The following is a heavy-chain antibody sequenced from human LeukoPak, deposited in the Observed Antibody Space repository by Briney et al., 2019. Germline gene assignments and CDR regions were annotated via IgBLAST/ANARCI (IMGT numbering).Heavy chain of an antibody. J-gene: IGHJ4*02. CDR3: ARDGYSYGTFDY. CDR2: INLDGSQK. D-gene: IGHD5-18*01. Sequence: GGSLRLSCAASGFTFSNYWMAWVRQAPGKGPEWVANINLDGSQKYYVDSVKGRFTISRDNSKNTLYLQMNSLRAEDTAVYYCARDGYSYGTFDYWGQGTLVTVSS. V-gene: IGHV3-7*01. CDR1: GFTFSNYW.